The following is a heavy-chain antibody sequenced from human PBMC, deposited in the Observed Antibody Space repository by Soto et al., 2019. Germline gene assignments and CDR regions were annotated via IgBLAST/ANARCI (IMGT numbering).Heavy chain of an antibody. CDR3: AKGPGDYYYGVDV. V-gene: IGHV3-9*01. Sequence: GGSLRLSCAGSGFTFDDYAMYWVRQAPGKGLEWVSGISWNSGSIGYADSVKGRFTISRDNAKNSLYLQMNSLRGEDTALYYCAKGPGDYYYGVDVWGQGTTVTVSS. D-gene: IGHD7-27*01. CDR1: GFTFDDYA. J-gene: IGHJ6*02. CDR2: ISWNSGSI.